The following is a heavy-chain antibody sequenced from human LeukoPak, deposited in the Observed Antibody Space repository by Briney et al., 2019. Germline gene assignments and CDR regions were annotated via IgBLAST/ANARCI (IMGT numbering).Heavy chain of an antibody. CDR3: AREMAGTHYYYYYMDV. CDR1: GGSISSSSYY. J-gene: IGHJ6*03. Sequence: SETLSLTCSVSGGSISSSSYYWGWIRQPPGKGLDWIGSIYYSGSAYYNPSLKSRVTISVDTSKNQFSLKLSSVTAADTAVYYCAREMAGTHYYYYYMDVWGKGTTVTVSS. V-gene: IGHV4-39*07. CDR2: IYYSGSA. D-gene: IGHD1-1*01.